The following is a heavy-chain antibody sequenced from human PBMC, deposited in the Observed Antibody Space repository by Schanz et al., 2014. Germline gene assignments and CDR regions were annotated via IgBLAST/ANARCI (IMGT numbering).Heavy chain of an antibody. CDR3: ARDRVYRFLKGENRFYFDY. D-gene: IGHD3-3*01. CDR2: ISPYNGNT. V-gene: IGHV1-18*01. J-gene: IGHJ4*02. CDR1: GYTFTNYG. Sequence: QVRLVQSGAELKMPGATVKVSCETSGYTFTNYGVSWVRQAPGQGLEWVAWISPYNGNTAYAQNLKGRVRMTTDTPTATAYRELRSLTSDDTAVYYCARDRVYRFLKGENRFYFDYWGQGTLVIVSS.